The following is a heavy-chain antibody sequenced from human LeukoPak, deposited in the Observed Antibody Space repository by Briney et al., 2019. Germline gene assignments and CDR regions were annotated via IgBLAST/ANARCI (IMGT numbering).Heavy chain of an antibody. CDR2: IYSGGST. CDR1: GFTFSSYA. D-gene: IGHD3-10*01. V-gene: IGHV3-66*01. Sequence: GGSLRLSCAASGFTFSSYAMSWVRQARGKGLEWVSVIYSGGSTYYADSVKGRFTISRDNSKNTLYLQMNSLRAEDTAVYYCASGVYYGSGNYPPGAFDIWGQGTMVTVSS. CDR3: ASGVYYGSGNYPPGAFDI. J-gene: IGHJ3*02.